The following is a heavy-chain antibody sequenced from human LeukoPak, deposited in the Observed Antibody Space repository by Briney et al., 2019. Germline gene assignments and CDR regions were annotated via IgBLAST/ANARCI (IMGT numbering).Heavy chain of an antibody. V-gene: IGHV3-7*01. D-gene: IGHD2-15*01. J-gene: IGHJ4*02. Sequence: GGSLRLSCAASGFTFSSYWMSWVRQAPGKGLEWVANIKQDGSEKYYVDSVKGRFTISRDNAKNSLYLQMNSLRAEDTAVYYCAISKLPSPGYFDYWGQGTLVTVSS. CDR3: AISKLPSPGYFDY. CDR2: IKQDGSEK. CDR1: GFTFSSYW.